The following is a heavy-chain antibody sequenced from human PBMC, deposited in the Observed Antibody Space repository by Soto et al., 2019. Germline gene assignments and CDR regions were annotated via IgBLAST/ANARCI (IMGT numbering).Heavy chain of an antibody. CDR2: ISGSGGST. D-gene: IGHD3-22*01. CDR3: AKDWVPYYYDSSGYFDAFDI. J-gene: IGHJ3*02. CDR1: GFTFSSYA. V-gene: IGHV3-23*01. Sequence: EVQLLESRGGLVQPGGSLRLSCAASGFTFSSYAMSWVRQAPGKGLEWVSAISGSGGSTYYADSVKGRFTISRDNSKNTLYLQMNSLRAEDTAVYYCAKDWVPYYYDSSGYFDAFDIWGQGTMVTVSS.